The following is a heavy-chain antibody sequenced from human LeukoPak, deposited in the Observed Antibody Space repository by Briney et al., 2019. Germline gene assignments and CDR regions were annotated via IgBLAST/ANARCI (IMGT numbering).Heavy chain of an antibody. CDR2: ISSGSSYI. Sequence: GGSLRLSCTASGLKFSSYSMNWVRQAPGKGLEWISSISSGSSYIHYTDSVKGRFIISRDNGKSSLYLQMNSLRAEDTAVYYCVRVDSGSAYYYFHMDVWGKGTTVTVSS. CDR3: VRVDSGSAYYYFHMDV. CDR1: GLKFSSYS. D-gene: IGHD1-26*01. J-gene: IGHJ6*03. V-gene: IGHV3-21*01.